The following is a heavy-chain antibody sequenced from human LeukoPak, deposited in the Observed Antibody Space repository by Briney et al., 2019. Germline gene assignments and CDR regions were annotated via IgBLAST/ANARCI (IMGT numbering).Heavy chain of an antibody. V-gene: IGHV1-69*04. CDR2: IIPILGIA. CDR3: ARARIHSSSDWFDP. J-gene: IGHJ5*02. D-gene: IGHD6-13*01. CDR1: GGTFSSYA. Sequence: ASVKVSCKASGGTFSSYAISWVRQAPGQGLEWMGRIIPILGIANYAQKFQGRITITADKSTSTAYMELSSLRSEDTAVYYCARARIHSSSDWFDPWGQGTLVTVSS.